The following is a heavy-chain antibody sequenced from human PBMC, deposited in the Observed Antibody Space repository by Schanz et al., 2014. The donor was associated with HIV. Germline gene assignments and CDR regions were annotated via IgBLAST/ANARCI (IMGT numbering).Heavy chain of an antibody. V-gene: IGHV3-33*01. D-gene: IGHD3-16*01. CDR3: ARVANWDYYGMDV. CDR1: GFTFSSYG. J-gene: IGHJ6*02. CDR2: LWFDGSID. Sequence: QVQLVESGGGVVQPGRSLRLSCAASGFTFSSYGMHWVRQAPGKGLEWVAILWFDGSIDYYVDSVKGRFTVFRDNSKNTLYLQMNSLRAEDTAVYYCARVANWDYYGMDVWGRGTTVTVSS.